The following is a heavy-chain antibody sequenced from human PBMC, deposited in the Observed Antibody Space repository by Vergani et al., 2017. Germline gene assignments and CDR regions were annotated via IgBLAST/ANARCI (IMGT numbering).Heavy chain of an antibody. J-gene: IGHJ4*02. CDR2: ISYDGSNK. CDR1: GFTFSSYA. D-gene: IGHD2-15*01. CDR3: ARSTGVVASGDY. Sequence: VQLVESGGGLVKPGGSLRLSCAASGFTFSSYAMHWVRQAPGKGLEWVAVISYDGSNKYYADSVKGRFTISRDNSKNTLYLQMNSLRAEDTAVYYCARSTGVVASGDYWGQGTLVTVSS. V-gene: IGHV3-30-3*01.